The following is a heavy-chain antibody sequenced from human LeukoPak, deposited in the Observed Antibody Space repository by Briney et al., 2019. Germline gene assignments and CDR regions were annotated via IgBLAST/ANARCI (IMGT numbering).Heavy chain of an antibody. Sequence: GGSLRLSCAASGFTLNYYSMVWVRQAPGKGLEWVSSMSSSKSYIYYADSVKGRFTISGDNAKNSLYLQMNGLRGEDTASYHCAKTGFQYGDYYYYMDVWGKGTTVTVSS. CDR3: AKTGFQYGDYYYYMDV. CDR2: MSSSKSYI. D-gene: IGHD1-14*01. CDR1: GFTLNYYS. V-gene: IGHV3-21*01. J-gene: IGHJ6*03.